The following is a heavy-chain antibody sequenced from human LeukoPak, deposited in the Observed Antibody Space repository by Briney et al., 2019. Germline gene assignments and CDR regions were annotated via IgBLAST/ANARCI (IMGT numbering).Heavy chain of an antibody. CDR2: IGQDGSEN. J-gene: IGHJ4*02. Sequence: PGGSLRLSCAASGFTFSNYWKNWVRQAPGKGLEWVASIGQDGSENDYVDSVKGRFTISRDNARNSLYLQMNSLRVEDTAVYYCARGGGWYFDYWGQGALITASS. D-gene: IGHD6-19*01. CDR3: ARGGGWYFDY. V-gene: IGHV3-7*01. CDR1: GFTFSNYW.